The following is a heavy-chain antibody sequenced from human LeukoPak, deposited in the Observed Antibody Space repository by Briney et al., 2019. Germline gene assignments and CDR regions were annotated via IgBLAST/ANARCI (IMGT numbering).Heavy chain of an antibody. J-gene: IGHJ4*02. CDR2: ISSSSSYI. Sequence: GGSLRVSCAASGYTFSSYWMPWVRQAPGKGLEWVSSISSSSSYIYYADSVKGRFTISRDNAKNSLYLQMNSLRAEDTAVYYCARDLSGVPGYTYGRGIDYWGQGTLVTVSS. V-gene: IGHV3-21*01. CDR3: ARDLSGVPGYTYGRGIDY. CDR1: GYTFSSYW. D-gene: IGHD5-18*01.